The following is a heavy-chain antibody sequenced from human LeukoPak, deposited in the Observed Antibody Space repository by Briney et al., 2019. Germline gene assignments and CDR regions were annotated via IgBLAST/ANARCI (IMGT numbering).Heavy chain of an antibody. J-gene: IGHJ4*02. CDR3: ARGEIYYDYVWGSYRLDY. CDR1: GFTFSSYG. V-gene: IGHV3-33*01. CDR2: IWYDGSNK. D-gene: IGHD3-16*02. Sequence: PGRSLRLSCAASGFTFSSYGMHWVRQAPGKGLGWVAGIWYDGSNKYYADSVKGRFTISRDNSKNTLYLQMNSLRAEDTAVYYCARGEIYYDYVWGSYRLDYWGQGTLVTVSS.